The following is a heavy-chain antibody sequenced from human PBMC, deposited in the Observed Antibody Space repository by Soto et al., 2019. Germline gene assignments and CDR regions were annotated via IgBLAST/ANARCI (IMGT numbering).Heavy chain of an antibody. J-gene: IGHJ5*02. CDR1: GGSFSGYY. CDR3: ARGLGGRYCSSTSCGNWFDP. Sequence: PSETLSLTCAVYGGSFSGYYWSWIRQPPGKGLEWIGEINHSGSTNYNPPLKSRVTISVDTSKNQFSLKLSSVTAADTAVYYCARGLGGRYCSSTSCGNWFDPWGQGTLVTVSS. V-gene: IGHV4-34*01. D-gene: IGHD2-2*01. CDR2: INHSGST.